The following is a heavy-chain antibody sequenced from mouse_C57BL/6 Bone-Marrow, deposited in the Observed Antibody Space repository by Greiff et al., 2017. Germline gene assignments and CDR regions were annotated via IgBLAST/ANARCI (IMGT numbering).Heavy chain of an antibody. J-gene: IGHJ4*01. Sequence: VKLMESGAELARPGASVKLSCKASGYTFTSYGISWVKQRTGQGLEWIGEIYPRSGNTYYNEKFKGKATLTADKSSSTAYMELRSLTSEDSAVYFCARDGYYDAMDYWGQGASVTVSS. V-gene: IGHV1-81*01. D-gene: IGHD2-3*01. CDR2: IYPRSGNT. CDR3: ARDGYYDAMDY. CDR1: GYTFTSYG.